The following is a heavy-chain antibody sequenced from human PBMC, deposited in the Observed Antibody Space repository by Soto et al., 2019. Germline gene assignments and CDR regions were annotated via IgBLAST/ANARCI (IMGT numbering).Heavy chain of an antibody. V-gene: IGHV3-30-3*01. CDR3: ARDVRSRPYGSGSAYYYYYGMDV. Sequence: GGSLRLSCAASGFTFSSYAMHWVRQAPGKGLEWVAVISYDGSNKYYADSVKGRFTISRDNSKNTLYLQMNSLRAEDTAVYYCARDVRSRPYGSGSAYYYYYGMDVWGQGTTVTVSS. D-gene: IGHD3-10*01. CDR2: ISYDGSNK. J-gene: IGHJ6*02. CDR1: GFTFSSYA.